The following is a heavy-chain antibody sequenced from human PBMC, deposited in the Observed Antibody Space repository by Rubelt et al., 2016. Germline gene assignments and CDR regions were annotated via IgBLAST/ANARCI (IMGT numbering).Heavy chain of an antibody. D-gene: IGHD6-19*01. V-gene: IGHV3-48*02. Sequence: MNWVRQAPGKGLEWVAYIGPGGGNIDYADSVKGRVTISRDNARDSLFLQMNSLSDDDTAVYYCTRWGPTGWADYWGQGTLATVSS. CDR2: IGPGGGNI. CDR3: TRWGPTGWADY. J-gene: IGHJ4*02.